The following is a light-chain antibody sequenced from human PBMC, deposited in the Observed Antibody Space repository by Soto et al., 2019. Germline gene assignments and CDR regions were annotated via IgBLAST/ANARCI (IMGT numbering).Light chain of an antibody. CDR2: DVT. CDR3: NSYTSSSTYV. CDR1: SSDVGGFNY. J-gene: IGLJ1*01. Sequence: QSVLTQPASVSGSPGQSITISCTGTSSDVGGFNYVSWYQQHPGKALKLMIYDVTNRPSGVSYRFSGSKSGNTASLTISGLQAEDEADYYCNSYTSSSTYVFGTGTKLTVL. V-gene: IGLV2-14*03.